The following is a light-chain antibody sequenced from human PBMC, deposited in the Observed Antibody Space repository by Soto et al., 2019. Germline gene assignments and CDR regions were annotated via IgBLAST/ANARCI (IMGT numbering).Light chain of an antibody. CDR1: QSVRSN. J-gene: IGKJ1*01. CDR2: GAS. Sequence: EIVMTQSPATLSVSPGERATLSCRASQSVRSNLVWYQQKPGQAPRLLIYGASTRATGIPARFSGSGSGTDFTLTISSLQPEDFATYYCQQSYTTPWTFGQGTKV. CDR3: QQSYTTPWT. V-gene: IGKV3D-15*01.